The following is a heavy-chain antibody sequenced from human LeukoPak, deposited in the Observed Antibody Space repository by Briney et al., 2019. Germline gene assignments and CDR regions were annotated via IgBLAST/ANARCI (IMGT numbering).Heavy chain of an antibody. V-gene: IGHV4-59*01. D-gene: IGHD6-25*01. J-gene: IGHJ6*03. CDR1: GFSISSYD. Sequence: SETLSLTCTVSGFSISSYDWSWIRQPPGKGLEWIGYIYYSGGTNYNPSLKSRVTTSADTSKNKSSLKLSSVTAADTAVYYRARAGKLAAYMAVWGKGTTVTVSS. CDR2: IYYSGGT. CDR3: ARAGKLAAYMAV.